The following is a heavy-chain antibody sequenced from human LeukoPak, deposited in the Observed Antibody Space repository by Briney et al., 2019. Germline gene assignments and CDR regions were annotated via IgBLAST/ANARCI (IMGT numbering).Heavy chain of an antibody. CDR3: ARVTNDYGGNQLLYFDY. Sequence: SETLSLTCAVYGGSFSGYYWSWIRQPPGKGLEWIGSIYYSGSTYYNPSLKSRVTISVDTSKNQFSLKLSSVTAADTAVYYCARVTNDYGGNQLLYFDYWGQGTLVTVSS. CDR2: IYYSGST. J-gene: IGHJ4*02. CDR1: GGSFSGYY. V-gene: IGHV4-34*01. D-gene: IGHD4-23*01.